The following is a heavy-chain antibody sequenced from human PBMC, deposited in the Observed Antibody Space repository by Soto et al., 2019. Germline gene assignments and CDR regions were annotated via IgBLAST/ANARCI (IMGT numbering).Heavy chain of an antibody. CDR2: IYGDDDK. V-gene: IGHV2-5*02. D-gene: IGHD2-21*01. CDR3: TYGAIAIGPDY. Sequence: QITLKESGPTLVKPTQTLTLTCTFSGFSLSTTGVTVGWIRQPPGKALEWLALIYGDDDKRYSPALKRRLTITKDTSKNQVVLSLTNLDPVDTATYFCTYGAIAIGPDYWGQGTLVTVSS. CDR1: GFSLSTTGVT. J-gene: IGHJ4*02.